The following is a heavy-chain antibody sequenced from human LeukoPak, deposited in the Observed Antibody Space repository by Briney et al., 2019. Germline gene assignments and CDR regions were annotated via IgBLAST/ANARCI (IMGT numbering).Heavy chain of an antibody. CDR1: GFPFSSYW. D-gene: IGHD3-22*01. J-gene: IGHJ4*02. V-gene: IGHV3-7*04. CDR2: INQDGSEK. CDR3: ARSTKMGDY. Sequence: QPGGSLRLSCAASGFPFSSYWMNWVRQAPGKGLEWVANINQDGSEKYYVDSVKGRFTSSRDNAKNSLYVQMNSLRVEDTAVYYCARSTKMGDYWGRGTLVTVSS.